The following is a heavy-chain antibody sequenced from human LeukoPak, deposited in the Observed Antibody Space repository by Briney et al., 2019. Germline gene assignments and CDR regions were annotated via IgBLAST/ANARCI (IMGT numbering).Heavy chain of an antibody. CDR1: GFTLRCYA. CDR2: ISGSGGST. D-gene: IGHD4-23*01. J-gene: IGHJ3*02. CDR3: AKDGTTVARGLFNT. V-gene: IGHV3-23*01. Sequence: PGGSLRLSCAASGFTLRCYAMIWVRQAPGKGLEWVSGISGSGGSTFYADSVKGRFTISRDNSKNTLYLLINSLRAEDTAVYYCAKDGTTVARGLFNTWGPGTMVTVSS.